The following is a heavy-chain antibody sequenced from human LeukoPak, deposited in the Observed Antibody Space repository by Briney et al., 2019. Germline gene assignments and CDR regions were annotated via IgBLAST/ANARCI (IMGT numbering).Heavy chain of an antibody. Sequence: PGGSLRLSCAASGFTFSSYWMSWVRQAPGKGLEWVANIKQDGSEKYYVDSVKGRFTISRDNSKNTLYLQMNSLRAEDTAVYYCARGRRYCSSTSCYTGLDYWGQGTLVTVSS. D-gene: IGHD2-2*02. CDR2: IKQDGSEK. V-gene: IGHV3-7*01. J-gene: IGHJ4*02. CDR1: GFTFSSYW. CDR3: ARGRRYCSSTSCYTGLDY.